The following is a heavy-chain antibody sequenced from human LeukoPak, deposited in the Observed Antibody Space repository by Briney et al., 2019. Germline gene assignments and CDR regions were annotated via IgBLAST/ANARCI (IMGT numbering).Heavy chain of an antibody. V-gene: IGHV4-39*07. D-gene: IGHD1-26*01. Sequence: SETLSLTCTVSGGSISSSSYYWSWIRQPPGKGLEWIGEINHSGSTNYNPSLKSRVTISVDTSKNQFSLKLSSVTAADTAVYYCARGASGSYYRWFDPWGQGTLVTVSS. CDR1: GGSISSSSYY. CDR2: INHSGST. CDR3: ARGASGSYYRWFDP. J-gene: IGHJ5*02.